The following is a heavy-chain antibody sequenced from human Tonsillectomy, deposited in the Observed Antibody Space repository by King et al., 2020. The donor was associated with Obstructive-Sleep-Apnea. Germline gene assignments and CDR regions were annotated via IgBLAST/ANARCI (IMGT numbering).Heavy chain of an antibody. V-gene: IGHV1-46*03. J-gene: IGHJ6*02. Sequence: QLVQSGAEMKKPGASVKVSCKASGYTFTSHYIHWMRHAPGQGLEWMGVINPGGRSTNSAQKFQGRVTMTWDTSATTVYMELSSLRSEDTAVYYCARGDADVRILPAGMHVYNSYGMDGWSQGTTVTVSS. D-gene: IGHD2-2*01. CDR2: INPGGRST. CDR1: GYTFTSHY. CDR3: ARGDADVRILPAGMHVYNSYGMDG.